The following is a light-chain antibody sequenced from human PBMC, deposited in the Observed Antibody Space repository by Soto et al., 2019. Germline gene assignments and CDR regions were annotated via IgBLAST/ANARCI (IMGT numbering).Light chain of an antibody. CDR3: SSYTISSIVL. CDR1: SSDVGGYNY. J-gene: IGLJ2*01. Sequence: QSVLTQPASVSGSPGQSITISCTGTSSDVGGYNYVSWYQQHPGKAPKLMIYEVTNRPSGVSNRFSGSKSGNTASLTISGLQAEDEADYYCSSYTISSIVLFGGGTKLTVL. CDR2: EVT. V-gene: IGLV2-14*01.